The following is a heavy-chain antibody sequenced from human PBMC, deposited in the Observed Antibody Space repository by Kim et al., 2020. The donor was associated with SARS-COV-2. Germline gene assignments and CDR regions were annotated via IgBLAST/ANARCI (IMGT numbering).Heavy chain of an antibody. CDR2: IYYSGST. J-gene: IGHJ4*01. V-gene: IGHV4-61*01. Sequence: SETLSLTCTVSGGSVSSGSYYWSWIRQPPGKGLEWIGYIYYSGSTNYNPSLKSRVTISVDTSKNQFSLKLSSVTAADTAVYYCAREDSSSWYATLDYWG. CDR1: GGSVSSGSYY. CDR3: AREDSSSWYATLDY. D-gene: IGHD6-13*01.